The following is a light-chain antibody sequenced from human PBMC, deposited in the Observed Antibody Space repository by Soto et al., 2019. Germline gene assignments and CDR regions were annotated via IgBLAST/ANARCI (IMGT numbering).Light chain of an antibody. J-gene: IGLJ1*01. CDR3: QSYDCSLSGILYV. CDR1: SSNIGAGYD. Sequence: QSVLTQPPSVSGAPGQRVTISCTGSSSNIGAGYDVHWYQQLPGTAPKLLIYGNSNRPSGVPDRFSGSKSGTSASLAITGLQAEDEADYYCQSYDCSLSGILYVFGTVTKLTVL. V-gene: IGLV1-40*01. CDR2: GNS.